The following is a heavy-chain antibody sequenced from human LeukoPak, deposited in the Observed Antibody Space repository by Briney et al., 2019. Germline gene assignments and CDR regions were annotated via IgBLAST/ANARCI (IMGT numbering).Heavy chain of an antibody. V-gene: IGHV1-18*01. CDR3: ARDKGGDYGWNYYYYGMDV. J-gene: IGHJ6*02. Sequence: AXGQGXEXMXWXXAYNGNTNYAQKLQGRVTMTTDTSTSTAYMELRSLRSDDTAVYYCARDKGGDYGWNYYYYGMDVWGQGTTVTVSS. D-gene: IGHD6-19*01. CDR2: XXAYNGNT.